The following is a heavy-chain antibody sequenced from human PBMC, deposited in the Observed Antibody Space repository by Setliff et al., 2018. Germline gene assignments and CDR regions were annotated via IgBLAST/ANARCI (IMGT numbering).Heavy chain of an antibody. CDR2: INHDGST. Sequence: SETMSLTCAVYGGSFSVYCWSWIRQPPGKGLEWIGEINHDGSTNYNPSLKSRVTISEDTSKNQFSLKLSSVTAADTAVYYCARGYPVTFDIWGQGTMVTVSS. V-gene: IGHV4-34*01. J-gene: IGHJ3*02. CDR1: GGSFSVYC. D-gene: IGHD2-2*01. CDR3: ARGYPVTFDI.